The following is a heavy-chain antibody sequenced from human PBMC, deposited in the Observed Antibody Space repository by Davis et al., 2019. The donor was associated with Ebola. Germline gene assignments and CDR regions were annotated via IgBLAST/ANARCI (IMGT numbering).Heavy chain of an antibody. V-gene: IGHV4-61*01. CDR2: IYYSGST. CDR1: GGSISSSSYY. Sequence: AGSLTLSCTVSGGSISSSSYYWSWIRQPPGKGLEWIGYIYYSGSTNYNPSLKSRVTISVDTSKNQFSLKLSSVTAADTAVYYCARGHYYYYGMDVWGQGTTVTVSS. J-gene: IGHJ6*02. CDR3: ARGHYYYYGMDV.